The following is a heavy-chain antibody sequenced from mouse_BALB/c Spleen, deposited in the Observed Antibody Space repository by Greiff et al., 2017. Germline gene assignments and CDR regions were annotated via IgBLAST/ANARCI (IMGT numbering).Heavy chain of an antibody. CDR1: GFTFSDYS. Sequence: EVMLVESGGGLVKPGGSLKLSCAASGFTFSDYSMSWVRQTPEKRLEWVATISDGGSYTYYPDSVKGRFTISRDNAKNNLYLQMSRLRSEDTAMYICERGIITTALEGFAYWGQGTLVTVSA. CDR3: ERGIITTALEGFAY. V-gene: IGHV5-4*02. CDR2: ISDGGSYT. D-gene: IGHD1-2*01. J-gene: IGHJ3*01.